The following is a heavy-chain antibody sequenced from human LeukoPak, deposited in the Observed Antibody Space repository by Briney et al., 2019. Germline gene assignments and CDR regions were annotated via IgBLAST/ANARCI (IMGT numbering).Heavy chain of an antibody. Sequence: GGSLRLSCVASGFTFSSYAMSWVRQAPGKGLEWVSAISGSGGSTYYADSVKGRFTISRDNSKNTLYLQMNSLRAEDTAVYYCAKDRVAARPIYYFDYWGQGTLVTVSS. CDR1: GFTFSSYA. D-gene: IGHD6-6*01. V-gene: IGHV3-23*01. CDR2: ISGSGGST. J-gene: IGHJ4*02. CDR3: AKDRVAARPIYYFDY.